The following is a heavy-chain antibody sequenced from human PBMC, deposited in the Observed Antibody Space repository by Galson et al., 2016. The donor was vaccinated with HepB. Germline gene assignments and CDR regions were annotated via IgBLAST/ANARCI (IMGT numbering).Heavy chain of an antibody. CDR2: IYYTGTT. D-gene: IGHD3-3*01. Sequence: IYYTGTTYYNPSLESRVAVSVDTSKNQFSLHLSSVTAADTAVYYCARVSRGDFWSGYYGRGNWFDPWGQGTQVTVSS. CDR3: ARVSRGDFWSGYYGRGNWFDP. V-gene: IGHV4-31*02. J-gene: IGHJ5*02.